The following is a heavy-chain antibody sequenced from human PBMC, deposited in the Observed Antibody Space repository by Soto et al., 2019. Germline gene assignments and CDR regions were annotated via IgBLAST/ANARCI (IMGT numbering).Heavy chain of an antibody. V-gene: IGHV1-69*13. CDR1: GGTFSSYA. CDR3: ARAEDYGDYLTIDY. D-gene: IGHD4-17*01. Sequence: GASVKVSCKASGGTFSSYAISWVRQAPGQGLEWMGGVIPIFGTANYAQKFQGRVTITADESTSTAYMELSSLRSEDTAVYYCARAEDYGDYLTIDYWGQGTLVTVSS. CDR2: VIPIFGTA. J-gene: IGHJ4*02.